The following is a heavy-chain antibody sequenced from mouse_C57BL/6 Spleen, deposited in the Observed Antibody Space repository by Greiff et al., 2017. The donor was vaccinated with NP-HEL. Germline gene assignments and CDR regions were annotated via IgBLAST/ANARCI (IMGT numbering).Heavy chain of an antibody. D-gene: IGHD2-4*01. V-gene: IGHV14-3*01. CDR3: GTYDYDSAWFAD. CDR1: GFTIKNTY. Sequence: VQLQQSVAELVRPGASVKLSCTASGFTIKNTYMHWVKQRPEQGLEWIGRIDTANGNTKYAPRFQGKATITADTSSNTAYLQLSSLTSEDTAIDYCGTYDYDSAWFADWGQGTLVTDAA. CDR2: IDTANGNT. J-gene: IGHJ3*01.